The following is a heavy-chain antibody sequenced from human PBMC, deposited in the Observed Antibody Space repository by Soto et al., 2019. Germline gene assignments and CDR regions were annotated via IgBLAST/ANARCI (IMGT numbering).Heavy chain of an antibody. CDR1: GGSFSGYC. CDR3: ASAWTHRGHDY. Sequence: PSETLSLTCAVDGGSFSGYCWSWIRQPPGKGLEWIGEINHSGSTNYNPSLKSRVTISVDTSKNQFSLKLSSVTAADTAVYYCASAWTHRGHDYWGQGTLVTVSS. V-gene: IGHV4-34*01. CDR2: INHSGST. D-gene: IGHD3-16*01. J-gene: IGHJ4*02.